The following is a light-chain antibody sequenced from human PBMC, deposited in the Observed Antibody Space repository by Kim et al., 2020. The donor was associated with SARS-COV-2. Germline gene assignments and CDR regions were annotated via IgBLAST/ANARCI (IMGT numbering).Light chain of an antibody. Sequence: SYELTQPPSVSVSPGQTASITCSGDKLGDKYACWYQQKPGQSPVLVIYQDSKRPSGIPARFSGSNSGNTATLTISGTQAMDEADYYCQAWDSSYVVFGGG. CDR3: QAWDSSYVV. CDR1: KLGDKY. V-gene: IGLV3-1*01. CDR2: QDS. J-gene: IGLJ2*01.